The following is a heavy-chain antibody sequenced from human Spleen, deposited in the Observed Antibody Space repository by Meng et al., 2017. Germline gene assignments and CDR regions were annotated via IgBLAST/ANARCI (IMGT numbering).Heavy chain of an antibody. CDR2: INAASSNR. D-gene: IGHD3-22*01. CDR1: GYTFTTFG. V-gene: IGHV1-3*01. J-gene: IGHJ4*02. CDR3: ARGDIYDTSGYYHGAENYFDY. Sequence: ASVKVSCKASGYTFTTFGMHWVRQAPGQTLEWMGWINAASSNRKYSQRFQGRVTITRDTSANTARMELTSLRSEDTAVYYCARGDIYDTSGYYHGAENYFDYWGQGTLVTVSS.